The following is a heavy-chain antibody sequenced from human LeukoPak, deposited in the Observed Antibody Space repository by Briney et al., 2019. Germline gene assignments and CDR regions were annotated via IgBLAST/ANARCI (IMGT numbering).Heavy chain of an antibody. CDR1: GFTFSGYS. CDR3: AGDQRRYFDY. Sequence: PGGSLRLSCAASGFTFSGYSMNWVRLAPGKGLEWVSSISSSSSYIYYADSVKGRFTISRDNAKNSLYLQMNSLRAEDTAVYYCAGDQRRYFDYWGQGTLVTVSS. V-gene: IGHV3-21*01. J-gene: IGHJ4*02. CDR2: ISSSSSYI. D-gene: IGHD1-1*01.